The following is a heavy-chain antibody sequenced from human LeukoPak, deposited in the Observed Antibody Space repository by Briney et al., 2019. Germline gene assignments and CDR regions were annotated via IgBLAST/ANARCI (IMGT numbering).Heavy chain of an antibody. CDR3: ARDSAPNLLAYFDY. V-gene: IGHV4-39*07. CDR2: IYYSGYT. J-gene: IGHJ4*02. CDR1: GGSISNRSHF. Sequence: SETLSLTCTVSGGSISNRSHFWGWIRQTPGKGLEWFGSIYYSGYTYYNPSLKSRVTISVDTSKSQFSLRLNSVTAADTAVYYCARDSAPNLLAYFDYWGQGILVTVSS. D-gene: IGHD2/OR15-2a*01.